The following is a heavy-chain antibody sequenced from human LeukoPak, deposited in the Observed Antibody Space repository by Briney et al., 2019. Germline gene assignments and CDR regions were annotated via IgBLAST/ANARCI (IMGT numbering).Heavy chain of an antibody. V-gene: IGHV3-48*03. CDR3: AREKIRSGSYELDY. J-gene: IGHJ4*02. CDR1: RFTFSSYE. Sequence: PGGSLRLSCAGSRFTFSSYEMNWVRQAPGKGLEWVSYISNSGSTTYYADSVKGRFTISRDNAKNSLYLQMNSLRAEDTAVYYCAREKIRSGSYELDYWGQGTLVTVSS. D-gene: IGHD3-10*01. CDR2: ISNSGSTT.